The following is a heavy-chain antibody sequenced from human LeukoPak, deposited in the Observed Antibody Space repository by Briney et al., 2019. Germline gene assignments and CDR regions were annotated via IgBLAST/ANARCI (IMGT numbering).Heavy chain of an antibody. J-gene: IGHJ4*02. CDR1: AYSFTRYG. V-gene: IGHV1-18*01. Sequence: ASVKVSCKASAYSFTRYGVSWVRQAPGQGLEWMGWISGYNGDTNYARKFQGRVSMTTDTSTTTAYMELRSLRSDDTAVYYCARETSHYFDYWGQGMLVTVSS. CDR2: ISGYNGDT. CDR3: ARETSHYFDY.